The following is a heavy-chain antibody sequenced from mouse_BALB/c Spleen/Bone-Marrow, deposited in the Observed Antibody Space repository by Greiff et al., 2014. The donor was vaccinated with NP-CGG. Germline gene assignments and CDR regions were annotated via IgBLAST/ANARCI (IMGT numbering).Heavy chain of an antibody. D-gene: IGHD4-1*01. CDR3: ARGDWDEAMDY. J-gene: IGHJ4*01. CDR2: INSGGSYT. Sequence: EVMLVESGGGLVKPGGSLKLSCAASGFTFSSYAMSWVRQTPEKRLEWVATINSGGSYTYYPDSVKGRFTISRGNAKNTLYLQMSSLRSEDTAMYYCARGDWDEAMDYWGQGTSVTVST. V-gene: IGHV5-9-1*01. CDR1: GFTFSSYA.